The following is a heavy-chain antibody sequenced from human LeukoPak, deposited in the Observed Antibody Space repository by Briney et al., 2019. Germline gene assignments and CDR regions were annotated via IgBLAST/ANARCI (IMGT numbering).Heavy chain of an antibody. CDR1: GFTFGDYA. D-gene: IGHD6-13*01. J-gene: IGHJ4*02. CDR2: ISGSGGST. Sequence: PGGSLRLSCTASGFTFGDYAMSWVRQAPGKGLEWVSAISGSGGSTYYADSVKGRFTISRDNSKNTLYLQMNSLRAEDTAVYYCAKGYSTMAVFDYWGQGTLVTVSS. V-gene: IGHV3-23*01. CDR3: AKGYSTMAVFDY.